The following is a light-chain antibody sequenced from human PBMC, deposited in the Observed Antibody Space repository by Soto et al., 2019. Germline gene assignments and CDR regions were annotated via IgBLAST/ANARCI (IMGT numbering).Light chain of an antibody. J-gene: IGKJ4*01. CDR1: QSISNY. Sequence: DIQLTQSPSSLSASVGDRVTITCRASQSISNYLNWYHQKPGKPPKVLISAASSLQRGVPSRFIGSGSGTAFTLTISSLHPEDFAAYYCQQRYTLSPLTFGGGTKVEI. V-gene: IGKV1-39*01. CDR3: QQRYTLSPLT. CDR2: AAS.